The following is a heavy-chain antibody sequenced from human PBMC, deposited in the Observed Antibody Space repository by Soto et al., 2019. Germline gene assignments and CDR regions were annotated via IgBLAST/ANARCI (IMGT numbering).Heavy chain of an antibody. D-gene: IGHD5-18*01. J-gene: IGHJ6*02. Sequence: SETLSLTCTVSGGSISSGGYYWSWIRQHPEKGLEWIGYIYYSGSTYYNPSLKSRLTISVDTSKNQFSLNLSSVTAADTAVYYCARDRLMATAGTARHYFGLDVWGQGTTVTVSS. V-gene: IGHV4-31*03. CDR3: ARDRLMATAGTARHYFGLDV. CDR1: GGSISSGGYY. CDR2: IYYSGST.